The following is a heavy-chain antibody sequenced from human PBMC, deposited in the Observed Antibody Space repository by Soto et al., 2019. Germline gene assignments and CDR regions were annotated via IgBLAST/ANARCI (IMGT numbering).Heavy chain of an antibody. Sequence: KASETLSLTCTVSSGSLSDNRYYWGWIRQPPGRGLEYIGSVDYTGTTNYNPSLKSRVAISVDSAKDRFSLRLNSVTAADTAVYYCARHVRWLLSDFDYWGQGTLVTVSS. CDR1: SGSLSDNRYY. J-gene: IGHJ4*02. V-gene: IGHV4-39*01. D-gene: IGHD2-15*01. CDR2: VDYTGTT. CDR3: ARHVRWLLSDFDY.